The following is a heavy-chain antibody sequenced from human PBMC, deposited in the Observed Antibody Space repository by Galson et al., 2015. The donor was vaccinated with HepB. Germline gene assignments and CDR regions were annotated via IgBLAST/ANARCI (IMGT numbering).Heavy chain of an antibody. D-gene: IGHD1-1*01. CDR3: ARVGPGSSRDY. CDR1: RFTFSSYW. J-gene: IGHJ4*02. V-gene: IGHV3-7*01. Sequence: SLRLSCAASRFTFSSYWMTWVRQAPGKGLEWAATIKEDGSKKYYVDSVKGRFTISRDNAENSLYLQMNSLRAEDTAIYYCARVGPGSSRDYWGQGTLVTVSS. CDR2: IKEDGSKK.